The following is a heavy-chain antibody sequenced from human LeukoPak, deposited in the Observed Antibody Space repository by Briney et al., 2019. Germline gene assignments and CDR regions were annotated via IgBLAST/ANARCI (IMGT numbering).Heavy chain of an antibody. J-gene: IGHJ6*03. V-gene: IGHV1-8*01. CDR1: GYTFTSYD. D-gene: IGHD1-26*01. CDR3: ARGESYYAGLASDYYMDV. Sequence: GASVKVSCKASGYTFTSYDINWVRQATGQGLEWMGWMNPNSGNTGYAQKFQGRVTMTRNTSISTAYMELSSLRSEDTAVYYCARGESYYAGLASDYYMDVWGKGTTVTVSS. CDR2: MNPNSGNT.